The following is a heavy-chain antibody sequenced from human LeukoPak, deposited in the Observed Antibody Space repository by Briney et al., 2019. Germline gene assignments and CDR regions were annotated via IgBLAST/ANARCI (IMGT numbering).Heavy chain of an antibody. V-gene: IGHV1-69*02. J-gene: IGHJ4*02. CDR3: ARGSTVACHQGVSPFDY. D-gene: IGHD6-19*01. Sequence: SVTVSCNASGGTFSIYTISWVRQAPGQGLEWMGRIIPILGIANYAQKFQGRVTIAADKSTSTAYMELSSLRSEDTAVYYCARGSTVACHQGVSPFDYWGQGTLVTVSS. CDR2: IIPILGIA. CDR1: GGTFSIYT.